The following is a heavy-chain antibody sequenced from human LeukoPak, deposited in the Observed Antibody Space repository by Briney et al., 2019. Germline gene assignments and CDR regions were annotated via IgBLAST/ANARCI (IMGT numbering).Heavy chain of an antibody. CDR2: ISWNSGSI. D-gene: IGHD3-16*01. CDR1: GFTFDDYA. J-gene: IGHJ3*02. CDR3: AKAGESPHDAFDI. V-gene: IGHV3-9*03. Sequence: GGSLRLSCAASGFTFDDYAMHWVRQAPGKGLEWVSGISWNSGSIGYADSVKGGFTISRDNAKNSLYLQMNSLRAEDMALYYCAKAGESPHDAFDIWGQGTMVTVSS.